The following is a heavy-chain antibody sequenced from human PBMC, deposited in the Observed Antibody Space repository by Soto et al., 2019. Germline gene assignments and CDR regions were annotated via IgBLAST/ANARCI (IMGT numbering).Heavy chain of an antibody. V-gene: IGHV5-10-1*01. CDR2: IDPSDSYT. CDR1: GYIFSIYW. CDR3: ARLAMATRRGYYGMAV. J-gene: IGHJ6*02. D-gene: IGHD5-12*01. Sequence: LGESLKISCKASGYIFSIYWIGWVRQMPGKGLEWMGRIDPSDSYTNYSPSFQGHVTISADKSISTAYLQWSSLKASDTAMYYCARLAMATRRGYYGMAVWGQGTLVTVSS.